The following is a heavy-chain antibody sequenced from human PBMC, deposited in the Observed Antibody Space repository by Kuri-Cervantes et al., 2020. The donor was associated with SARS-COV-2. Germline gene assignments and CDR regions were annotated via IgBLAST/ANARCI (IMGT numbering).Heavy chain of an antibody. CDR2: LGGSGDVT. CDR3: AKLFGVVVAGTLDY. Sequence: GESLKISCAASGFTFSSYAMTWVRQAPGKGLEWVSGLGGSGDVTYYADSVKGRFTISRDNSNNTLYLQMNSLRGEGTAVYYCAKLFGVVVAGTLDYWGQGTLVTVSS. V-gene: IGHV3-23*01. D-gene: IGHD2-15*01. CDR1: GFTFSSYA. J-gene: IGHJ4*02.